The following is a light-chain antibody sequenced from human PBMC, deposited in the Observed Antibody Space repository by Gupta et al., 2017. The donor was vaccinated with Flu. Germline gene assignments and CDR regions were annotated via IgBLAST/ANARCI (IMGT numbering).Light chain of an antibody. Sequence: EIVLTQSPATLSLSPGERATLSCRASQSVSSYLAWYQQKPGQAPRLLIYDASNRATGIPARCSGSGAGTDFNLTISSREPEDFAVYYCQQRSNGPPSLTFGQGTXVEIK. CDR2: DAS. CDR3: QQRSNGPPSLT. CDR1: QSVSSY. J-gene: IGKJ1*01. V-gene: IGKV3-11*01.